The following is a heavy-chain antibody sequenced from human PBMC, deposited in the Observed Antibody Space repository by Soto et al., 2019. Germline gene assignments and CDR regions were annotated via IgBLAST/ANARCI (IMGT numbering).Heavy chain of an antibody. J-gene: IGHJ5*02. Sequence: PGGSLRLSCAASGFTFSNAWMSWVRQAPGKGLEWVGRIKSKTDGGTTDYAVPVKGRFTISRDDSKNTVYLQMNSLKTEDTAVYYCNKDSVQLVSWFDTWGQGTLVTVSS. V-gene: IGHV3-15*01. CDR3: NKDSVQLVSWFDT. CDR2: IKSKTDGGTT. D-gene: IGHD1-1*01. CDR1: GFTFSNAW.